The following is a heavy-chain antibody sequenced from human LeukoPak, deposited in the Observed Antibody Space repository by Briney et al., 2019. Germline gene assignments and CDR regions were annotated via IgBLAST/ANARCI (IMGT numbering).Heavy chain of an antibody. CDR3: ARAAYESDGYNPPLGYYMDV. Sequence: ASVKVSCKASGYTFTGYYMHWVRQAPGQGLEWMGWINPNSGGTNYAQKFQGRVTMTRDTSISTAYMELSRLRSDDTAVYYCARAAYESDGYNPPLGYYMDVWDKGTTVTVSS. V-gene: IGHV1-2*02. CDR2: INPNSGGT. CDR1: GYTFTGYY. D-gene: IGHD5-24*01. J-gene: IGHJ6*03.